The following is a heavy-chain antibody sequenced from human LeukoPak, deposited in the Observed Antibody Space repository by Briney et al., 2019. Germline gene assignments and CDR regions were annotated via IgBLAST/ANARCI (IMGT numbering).Heavy chain of an antibody. CDR2: IYYSGST. J-gene: IGHJ4*02. CDR3: ARNYGDYAFDY. V-gene: IGHV4-59*08. CDR1: GGSISSYY. Sequence: SETLSLTCTVSGGSISSYYWSWIRQPPGKGLEWIGYIYYSGSTNYNPSLKSRVTISVDTSKNQFSLKLSSVTAADTAVYYCARNYGDYAFDYWGQGTLVTVSS. D-gene: IGHD4-17*01.